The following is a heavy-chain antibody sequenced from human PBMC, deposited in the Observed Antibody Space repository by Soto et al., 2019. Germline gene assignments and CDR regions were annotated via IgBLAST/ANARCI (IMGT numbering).Heavy chain of an antibody. V-gene: IGHV4-30-4*01. CDR2: IYYSGST. CDR1: GGSISSGDYY. Sequence: SETLSLTCTVSGGSISSGDYYWSWIRQPPGKGLEWIGYIYYSGSTYYNPSLKSRVTISVDTSKNQFSLRLSSVTAADTAVYYCARAGYYDSSGPLGWGQGTLVTVSS. J-gene: IGHJ4*02. CDR3: ARAGYYDSSGPLG. D-gene: IGHD3-22*01.